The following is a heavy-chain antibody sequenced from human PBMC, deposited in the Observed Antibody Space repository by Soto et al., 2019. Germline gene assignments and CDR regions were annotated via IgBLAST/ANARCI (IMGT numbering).Heavy chain of an antibody. J-gene: IGHJ4*02. V-gene: IGHV3-33*01. Sequence: QVQLVESGGGVVQPGRSLRLSCAASGFNFSSYVMHWVRQAPGKGLEWVAVIWYDGGNKYYADSLKGRFTISRDNSKNSLDLQMNSLRAEDTAVYYCARDGQWLPRDGLRSSYYFDYWGQGTLVTVSS. CDR1: GFNFSSYV. D-gene: IGHD6-19*01. CDR3: ARDGQWLPRDGLRSSYYFDY. CDR2: IWYDGGNK.